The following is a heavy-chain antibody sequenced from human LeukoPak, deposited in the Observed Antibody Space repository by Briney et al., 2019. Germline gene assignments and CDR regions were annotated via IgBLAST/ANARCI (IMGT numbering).Heavy chain of an antibody. CDR2: IYHSGST. Sequence: SETLSLTCAVSGGSISSSNWWSWVRQPPGKGLEWIGEIYHSGSTNYNPSLKSRVTISVDKSKNQFSLKLSSVTAADTAVYYCASSPSWIQLWLYWGQGTLVTVSS. J-gene: IGHJ4*02. CDR1: GGSISSSNW. CDR3: ASSPSWIQLWLY. V-gene: IGHV4-4*02. D-gene: IGHD5-18*01.